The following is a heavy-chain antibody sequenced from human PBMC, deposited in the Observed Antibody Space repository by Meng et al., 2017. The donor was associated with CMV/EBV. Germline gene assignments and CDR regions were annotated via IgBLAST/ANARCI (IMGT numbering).Heavy chain of an antibody. CDR3: ARELRDDYTWGFFDY. J-gene: IGHJ4*02. V-gene: IGHV3-74*01. Sequence: GGSLRLSCAASGFTFSSYWMHWVRQAPGKGLVWVSRINSDGSRTSYADSVRGRFTISRDNSKNMLYLQMNSLRAEDTAVYYCARELRDDYTWGFFDYWGQGTLVTVSS. CDR2: INSDGSRT. CDR1: GFTFSSYW. D-gene: IGHD5-24*01.